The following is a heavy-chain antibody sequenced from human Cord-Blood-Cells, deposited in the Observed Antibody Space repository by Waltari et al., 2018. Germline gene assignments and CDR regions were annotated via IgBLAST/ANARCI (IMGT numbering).Heavy chain of an antibody. CDR1: GGTFSTSA. CDR3: ARLYYYDSSGYYNWFDP. V-gene: IGHV1-69*01. CDR2: IIPIFGTA. J-gene: IGHJ5*02. D-gene: IGHD3-22*01. Sequence: QVQLVQSGAEVKKPGSSVKVSCKASGGTFSTSAIRWVRPDPGQGLEWMGGIIPIFGTANYAQKFQGRGTITADESTSTAYMELSSLRSEDTAVYYCARLYYYDSSGYYNWFDPWGQGTLVTVSS.